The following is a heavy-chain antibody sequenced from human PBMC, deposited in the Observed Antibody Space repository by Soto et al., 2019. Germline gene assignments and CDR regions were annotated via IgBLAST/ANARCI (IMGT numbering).Heavy chain of an antibody. V-gene: IGHV3-7*01. CDR2: IKPDGSEQ. J-gene: IGHJ6*02. CDR1: EFTCDKYY. CDR3: ARGNWNYYYGFDV. D-gene: IGHD1-20*01. Sequence: GGSLSLSCAAAEFTCDKYYMTWVRQAPGKGPEWVANIKPDGSEQYYVDSVKGRFTISRDNANNSLYLQMNSLRAEDTAVYFCARGNWNYYYGFDVWGQGTTVTVSS.